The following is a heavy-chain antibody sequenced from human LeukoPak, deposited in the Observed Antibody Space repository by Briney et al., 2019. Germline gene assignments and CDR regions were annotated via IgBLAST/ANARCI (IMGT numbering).Heavy chain of an antibody. J-gene: IGHJ3*02. CDR2: IYYSGSA. CDR3: ARGLSWYDSSAFGAFDI. D-gene: IGHD3-22*01. Sequence: PSQTLSLTCTVSGGSISSGGYYWSWIRQHPGKGLEWIGYIYYSGSAYYNPSLKSRVTISVDTSKNQFSLKLSSVTAADTAVYYCARGLSWYDSSAFGAFDIWGQGTMVTVSS. V-gene: IGHV4-31*03. CDR1: GGSISSGGYY.